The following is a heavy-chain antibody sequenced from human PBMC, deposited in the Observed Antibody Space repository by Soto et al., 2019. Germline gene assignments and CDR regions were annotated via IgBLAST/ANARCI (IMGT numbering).Heavy chain of an antibody. Sequence: DVQLVESGGGLVQPGGSLRLSCAASGFTFSTYWMHWVRQAPGKGLLWVSRSNPEETTITYADSVKGRFTISRDNAKNTLYLQMNSLRVEDTAVYFCTSDTFGARASWGQGTLVTVSS. CDR1: GFTFSTYW. V-gene: IGHV3-74*03. D-gene: IGHD2-15*01. J-gene: IGHJ5*02. CDR3: TSDTFGARAS. CDR2: SNPEETTI.